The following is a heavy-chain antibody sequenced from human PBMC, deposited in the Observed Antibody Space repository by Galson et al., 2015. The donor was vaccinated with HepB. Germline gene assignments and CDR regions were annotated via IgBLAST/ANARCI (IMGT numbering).Heavy chain of an antibody. D-gene: IGHD1-26*01. CDR1: GFTFSSYA. Sequence: SLRLSCAASGFTFSSYALGWVRQVPGEGLEWVSAISGSGDTTYYADSVKGRFTISRDNSKNTLYLQMKSLGAEDTAIYYCAKDRGSGSPYYFDFWGQGTLVTVSS. CDR2: ISGSGDTT. J-gene: IGHJ4*02. CDR3: AKDRGSGSPYYFDF. V-gene: IGHV3-23*01.